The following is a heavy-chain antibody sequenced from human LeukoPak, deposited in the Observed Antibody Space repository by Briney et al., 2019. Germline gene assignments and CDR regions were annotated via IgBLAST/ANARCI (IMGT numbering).Heavy chain of an antibody. CDR3: ARGYRDTAMFLDY. J-gene: IGHJ4*02. D-gene: IGHD5-18*01. CDR1: GFFFGSYE. CDR2: ISGDNII. Sequence: QPGGSPRLSCAASGFFFGSYEMNWVRQPPGKGLEWILCISGDNIIHQADSVKGRFTISRDNGKNSVYLQMDSLRAEDSAIYYCARGYRDTAMFLDYWGQGILVTVSS. V-gene: IGHV3-48*03.